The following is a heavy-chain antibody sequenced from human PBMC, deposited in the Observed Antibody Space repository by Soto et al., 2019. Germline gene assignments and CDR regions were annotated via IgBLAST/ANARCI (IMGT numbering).Heavy chain of an antibody. D-gene: IGHD3-22*01. Sequence: SETLSLTCAVSGGSISSGGYSWSWIRQPPGKGLEWIGYIYHSGSTYYNPSLKSRVTISVDRSKNQFSLKLSSVTAADTAVYYCARGGWYDSSGYYYPSGGMGVWGQGTTVTVSS. V-gene: IGHV4-30-2*01. J-gene: IGHJ6*02. CDR3: ARGGWYDSSGYYYPSGGMGV. CDR2: IYHSGST. CDR1: GGSISSGGYS.